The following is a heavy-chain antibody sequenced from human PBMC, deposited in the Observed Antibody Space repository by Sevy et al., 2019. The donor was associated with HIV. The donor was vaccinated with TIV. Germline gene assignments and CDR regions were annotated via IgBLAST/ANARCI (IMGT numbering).Heavy chain of an antibody. CDR1: GFTFSRCA. J-gene: IGHJ4*02. CDR2: ISASGGGT. D-gene: IGHD6-19*01. CDR3: AKGDSSGWHGHFDY. Sequence: GGSLRLSCAASGFTFSRCAMNWVRQAPGKGLEWVSDISASGGGTNYADSVKGRFTIPRDNSKNTLYLQMNSLRAEDTAVYYCAKGDSSGWHGHFDYWGQGTLVTVSS. V-gene: IGHV3-23*01.